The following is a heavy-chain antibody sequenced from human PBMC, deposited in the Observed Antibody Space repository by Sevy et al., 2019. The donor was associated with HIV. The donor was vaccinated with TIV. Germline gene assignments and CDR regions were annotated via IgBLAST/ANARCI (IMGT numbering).Heavy chain of an antibody. CDR2: IYNSGST. V-gene: IGHV4-39*01. CDR1: GGFVTSTSYY. D-gene: IGHD2-2*01. J-gene: IGHJ6*02. Sequence: SKTLSLTCTVSGGFVTSTSYYWAWIRQSPGKGLEWIGSIYNSGSTYYNPSLKSRVTISVHTSKNQFSLKLSSVTAAETAVYYCARRYCSSTSCYVPGYYGMDVWGQGTTVTVS. CDR3: ARRYCSSTSCYVPGYYGMDV.